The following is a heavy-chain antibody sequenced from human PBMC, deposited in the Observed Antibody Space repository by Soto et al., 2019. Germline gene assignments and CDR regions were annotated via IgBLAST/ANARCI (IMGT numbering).Heavy chain of an antibody. CDR1: GFTFSTYD. CDR3: AREDAGYCSGGGCSPDH. V-gene: IGHV3-13*01. Sequence: EVQLVESGGGLVQPGGSLRLSCAASGFTFSTYDFHWVRQAAGKGLEWVSAIGAGGDTYYSGSVKGRFTISRENAKNSLYLQLNSLRAEDTAVYYCAREDAGYCSGGGCSPDHWGQGILVTVSS. CDR2: IGAGGDT. J-gene: IGHJ4*02. D-gene: IGHD2-15*01.